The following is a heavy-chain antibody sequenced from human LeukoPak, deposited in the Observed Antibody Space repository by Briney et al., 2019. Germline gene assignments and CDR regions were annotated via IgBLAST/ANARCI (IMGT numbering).Heavy chain of an antibody. CDR1: GGSISSYY. D-gene: IGHD4-17*01. Sequence: SETLSLTCTVSGGSISSYYWSWIRQPPGKGLEWIGYISYSGNTNYNPSLGSRVSISVDTSKNQFSLKLSSVTAADTAVYYCAREDPQTTVPEGMDVWGQGTTVTVSS. CDR3: AREDPQTTVPEGMDV. J-gene: IGHJ6*02. V-gene: IGHV4-59*01. CDR2: ISYSGNT.